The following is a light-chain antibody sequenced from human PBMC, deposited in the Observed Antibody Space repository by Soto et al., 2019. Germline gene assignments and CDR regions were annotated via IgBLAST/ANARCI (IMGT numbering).Light chain of an antibody. J-gene: IGLJ1*01. CDR3: SSSAGTKNMV. Sequence: QSALTQPPSASGSPGPSVTISCTGTPSDVGASNYVSWYQQHPGKAPKLMISEVSKRPSGVPDRFSGSKSGNTASLTVSGLQAEDEADYYCSSSAGTKNMVFGAGTKVTVL. CDR2: EVS. CDR1: PSDVGASNY. V-gene: IGLV2-8*01.